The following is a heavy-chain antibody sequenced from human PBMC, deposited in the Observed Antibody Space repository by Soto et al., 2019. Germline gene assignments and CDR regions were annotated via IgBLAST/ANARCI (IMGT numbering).Heavy chain of an antibody. D-gene: IGHD2-15*01. V-gene: IGHV3-33*06. J-gene: IGHJ4*02. Sequence: QVQLVESGGGVVQPGRSLRLSCEASGFTFSNYGMHWVRQAPGKGLEWVAVIMYDGSNKYYAAAVKGRFTISRDNSKNTLYLQLNSLRTEDTAVYYCENDVPGYIFATLDYWGLGALVTVSS. CDR3: ENDVPGYIFATLDY. CDR1: GFTFSNYG. CDR2: IMYDGSNK.